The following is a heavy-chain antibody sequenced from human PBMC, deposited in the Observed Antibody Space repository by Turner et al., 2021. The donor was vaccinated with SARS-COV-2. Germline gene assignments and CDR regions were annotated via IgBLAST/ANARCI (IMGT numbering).Heavy chain of an antibody. CDR3: ARAYGSGSYGHYYGMDV. V-gene: IGHV1-18*01. J-gene: IGHJ6*02. D-gene: IGHD3-10*01. CDR2: ISAYNGYP. CDR1: GYTFTSYC. Sequence: QVQLVQCGAEVKKPGASLKVSYKASGYTFTSYCISWVRQAPGQGLEWMGWISAYNGYPNYAQKLQGRVTMTTDTSTSTAYMELRSLRSDDTAVYYCARAYGSGSYGHYYGMDVWGQGTTVTVSS.